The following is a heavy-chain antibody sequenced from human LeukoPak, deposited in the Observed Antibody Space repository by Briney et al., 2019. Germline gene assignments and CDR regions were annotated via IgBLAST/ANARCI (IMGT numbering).Heavy chain of an antibody. D-gene: IGHD3-22*01. Sequence: PGESLRLSCAASGFTFSDYYMTWIRQAPGKGLEWISYISTSAGTIYYADSGKGRFTISRDNAKNSLYLQMNSLRAEDTAVYYCARDAIDSSGFDFDYWGQGTLVTVSS. CDR3: ARDAIDSSGFDFDY. V-gene: IGHV3-11*01. CDR2: ISTSAGTI. J-gene: IGHJ4*02. CDR1: GFTFSDYY.